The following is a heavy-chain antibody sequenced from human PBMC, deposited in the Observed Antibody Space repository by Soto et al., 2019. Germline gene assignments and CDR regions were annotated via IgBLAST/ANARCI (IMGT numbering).Heavy chain of an antibody. V-gene: IGHV1-69*13. D-gene: IGHD1-26*01. CDR1: GGTFSSYA. CDR2: IIPIFGTA. CDR3: ARVLRGSYRNGPFDC. J-gene: IGHJ4*02. Sequence: ASVKVSCKASGGTFSSYAISWVRQAPGQGLEWMGGIIPIFGTANYAQKFQGRVTITADESTSTAYMELSSLRSEDTAVYYCARVLRGSYRNGPFDCLGKGTLVTVSS.